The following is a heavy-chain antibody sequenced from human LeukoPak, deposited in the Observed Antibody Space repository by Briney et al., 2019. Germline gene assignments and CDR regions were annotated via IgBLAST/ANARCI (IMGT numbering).Heavy chain of an antibody. CDR2: INPNSGGT. J-gene: IGHJ4*02. Sequence: GASVKVSCKASGYTFTGYYMHWVRQAPGQGLEWMGWINPNSGGTNYAQKFQGRVTMTGDTSISTAYMELSRLRSDDTAVYYCARGGYSSSLPFDYWGQGTLVTVSS. V-gene: IGHV1-2*02. D-gene: IGHD6-13*01. CDR3: ARGGYSSSLPFDY. CDR1: GYTFTGYY.